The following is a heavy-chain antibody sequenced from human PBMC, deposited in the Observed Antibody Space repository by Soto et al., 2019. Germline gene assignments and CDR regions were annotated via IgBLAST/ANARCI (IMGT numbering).Heavy chain of an antibody. V-gene: IGHV3-30*18. CDR1: GFTFSNPG. Sequence: GGSLRLSCAASGFTFSNPGIHWVRQAPGKGLEWVAVISDDGSDEYYSDSVKGRFTISRDNSNNTLHLQMNSLRIEDTAVYYCAKDRTTGPSFYYGMDVWGQGTTVTVSS. CDR2: ISDDGSDE. CDR3: AKDRTTGPSFYYGMDV. J-gene: IGHJ6*02. D-gene: IGHD1-1*01.